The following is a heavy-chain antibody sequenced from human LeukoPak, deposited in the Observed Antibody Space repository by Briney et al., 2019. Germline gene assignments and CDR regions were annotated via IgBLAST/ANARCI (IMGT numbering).Heavy chain of an antibody. CDR2: ISYDGSNK. V-gene: IGHV3-30*03. J-gene: IGHJ6*02. Sequence: GGSLRLSCAASGFTFSSYGMHWVRQAPGKGLEWVAVISYDGSNKYYADSVKGRFTISRDNSKNTLYLQMNSLRAEDTAVYYCASLPRKDIVVRGYYYGMDVWGQGTTVTVSS. CDR1: GFTFSSYG. CDR3: ASLPRKDIVVRGYYYGMDV. D-gene: IGHD2-2*01.